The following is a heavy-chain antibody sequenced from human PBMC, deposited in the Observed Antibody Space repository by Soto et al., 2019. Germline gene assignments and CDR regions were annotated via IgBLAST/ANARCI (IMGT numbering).Heavy chain of an antibody. CDR1: GFRFTNHW. D-gene: IGHD2-2*01. Sequence: GGSLRLSCAASGFRFTNHWMSWVRQAPGRGLQWVANVNEDGSEKYYVDSVKGRFTMSRDNAKNSVYLQMDSLRVEDTGVYYCARGGVPAAMSYWGQGTLVTVSS. CDR3: ARGGVPAAMSY. CDR2: VNEDGSEK. J-gene: IGHJ4*02. V-gene: IGHV3-7*04.